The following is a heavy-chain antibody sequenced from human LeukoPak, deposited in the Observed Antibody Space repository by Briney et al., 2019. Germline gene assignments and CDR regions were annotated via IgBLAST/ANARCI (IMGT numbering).Heavy chain of an antibody. D-gene: IGHD3-10*01. CDR1: GFTFSSYW. CDR2: IKQDGSEK. J-gene: IGHJ4*02. Sequence: PGGSLRLSCAASGFTFSSYWMSWVRQAPGKGLEWVANIKQDGSEKYYVDSVKGRFTISRDNAKNSLYLQMNSLRAEDTAVYYCARVAMVRGAAIDYWGQGTLVTVSS. V-gene: IGHV3-7*01. CDR3: ARVAMVRGAAIDY.